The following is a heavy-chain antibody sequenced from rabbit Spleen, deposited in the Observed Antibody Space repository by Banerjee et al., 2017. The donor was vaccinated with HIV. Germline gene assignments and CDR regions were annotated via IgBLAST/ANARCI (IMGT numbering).Heavy chain of an antibody. D-gene: IGHD3-1*01. V-gene: IGHV1S45*01. J-gene: IGHJ4*01. CDR1: GFSFSSSYD. Sequence: QEQLVESGGGLVQPGASLTLTCTASGFSFSSSYDMCWVRQAPGKGLEWIACIDSGSSGFTYFATWAKGRFTISKTSSTTVTLQMTRLTAADTATYFCARDSGNHGHDLWGQGTLVTVS. CDR3: ARDSGNHGHDL. CDR2: IDSGSSGFT.